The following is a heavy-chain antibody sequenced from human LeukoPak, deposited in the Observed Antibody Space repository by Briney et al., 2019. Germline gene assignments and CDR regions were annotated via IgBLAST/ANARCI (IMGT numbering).Heavy chain of an antibody. J-gene: IGHJ4*02. Sequence: GGSLRLSCAASGFTFSSYAMHWVRQAPGKGLEWVAVISYDGSNKYYADSVKGRFTISRDNSKNTLYLQMNILRAEDTAVYYCARGTFLGYCSSTRCSFDYWGQGTLVTVSS. D-gene: IGHD2-2*01. CDR2: ISYDGSNK. CDR1: GFTFSSYA. CDR3: ARGTFLGYCSSTRCSFDY. V-gene: IGHV3-30-3*01.